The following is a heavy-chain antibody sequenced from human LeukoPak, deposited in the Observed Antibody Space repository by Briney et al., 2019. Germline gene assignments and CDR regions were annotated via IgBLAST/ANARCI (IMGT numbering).Heavy chain of an antibody. CDR2: INPNSGGT. CDR1: GYTFTSYG. V-gene: IGHV1-2*04. D-gene: IGHD6-13*01. Sequence: GASVKVSCKASGYTFTSYGISWVRQAPGQGLEWMGWINPNSGGTNYAQKFQGWVTMTRDTSISTAYMELSRLRSDDTAVYYCARGSSLYYYYYYMDVWGKGTTVTVSS. J-gene: IGHJ6*03. CDR3: ARGSSLYYYYYYMDV.